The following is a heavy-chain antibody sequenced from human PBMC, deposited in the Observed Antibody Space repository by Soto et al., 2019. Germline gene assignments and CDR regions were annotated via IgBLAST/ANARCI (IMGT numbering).Heavy chain of an antibody. Sequence: QLQLQESGPGLAKPSETLSLTCTVSGGSISSSSYYWGWIRQPPGKGLEWIGSIYYSGSTYYNPSLKSRVTISVDTSKNQFSLKLSSVTAADTAVYYCARDLRGTFDYWGQGTLVTVSS. CDR2: IYYSGST. CDR1: GGSISSSSYY. J-gene: IGHJ4*02. V-gene: IGHV4-39*01. CDR3: ARDLRGTFDY. D-gene: IGHD3-10*01.